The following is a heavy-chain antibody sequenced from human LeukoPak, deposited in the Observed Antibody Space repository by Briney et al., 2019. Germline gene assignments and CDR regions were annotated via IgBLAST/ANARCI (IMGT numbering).Heavy chain of an antibody. CDR1: GLPYNKDV. CDR3: AKDLFVWYFDL. CDR2: VSHGGVSP. V-gene: IGHV3-23*01. D-gene: IGHD2-21*01. Sequence: GGPLRLPCVVSGLPYNKDVMSWLRQAPGRAREWVSSVSHGGVSPNHADSVKGRFTISRDNSKNTLYLQMNSLRAEDTAVYYCAKDLFVWYFDLWGRGTLVTVSS. J-gene: IGHJ2*01.